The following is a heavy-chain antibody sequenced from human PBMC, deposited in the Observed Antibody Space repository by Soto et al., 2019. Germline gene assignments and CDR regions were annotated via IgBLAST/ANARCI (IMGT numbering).Heavy chain of an antibody. J-gene: IGHJ4*02. V-gene: IGHV4-59*08. CDR1: GGYISIYY. D-gene: IGHD3-10*01. Sequence: SETLSLTCTVSGGYISIYYWSWIRQPPGKGLEWIGYIYYGGSTNYHPSLKSRVTISIDTSKNQFSLKLDSVTAADTAVYYCARRGSGSYSDYWGQGTLVTVSS. CDR2: IYYGGST. CDR3: ARRGSGSYSDY.